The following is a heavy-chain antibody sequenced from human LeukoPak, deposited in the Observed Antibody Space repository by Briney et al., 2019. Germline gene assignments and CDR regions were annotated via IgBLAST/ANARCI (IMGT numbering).Heavy chain of an antibody. V-gene: IGHV4-34*01. Sequence: KASETLSLTCAVYGGCFSGYYWSWIRQPPGKGLEWIGEINHSGSTNYNPSLKSRVTISVDPSKNQFSLKLSSVTAADTAVYYCARGRPVLLWFGEPSNWFDPWGQGTLVTVSS. D-gene: IGHD3-10*01. CDR1: GGCFSGYY. CDR2: INHSGST. J-gene: IGHJ5*02. CDR3: ARGRPVLLWFGEPSNWFDP.